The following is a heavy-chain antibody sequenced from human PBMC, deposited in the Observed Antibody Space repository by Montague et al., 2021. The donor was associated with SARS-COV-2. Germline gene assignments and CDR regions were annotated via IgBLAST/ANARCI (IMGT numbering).Heavy chain of an antibody. CDR2: IYHSGST. V-gene: IGHV4-4*02. D-gene: IGHD6-19*01. Sequence: SETLSLTCGVSGGSISSSHWWNCVRQPPGKGLEWIGEIYHSGSTNYNPSLKNRVIISIDKSKNQFSLILSSVTAADTAVYYCATGPPSGLSVAGFDYWGQGTMVTVSS. CDR1: GGSISSSHW. CDR3: ATGPPSGLSVAGFDY. J-gene: IGHJ4*02.